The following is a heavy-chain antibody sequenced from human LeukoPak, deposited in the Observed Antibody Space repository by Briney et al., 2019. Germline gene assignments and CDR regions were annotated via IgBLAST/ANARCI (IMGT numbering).Heavy chain of an antibody. J-gene: IGHJ1*01. D-gene: IGHD3-10*01. CDR3: AKEEDGPRGRYGSGTYGYFQH. CDR2: TRSDGTDK. V-gene: IGHV3-30*02. Sequence: PGGSLRLSCAASGFTFSNYAMHWVRQAPGKGLEWVAFTRSDGTDKYYAETVRGRFTISRDNSENTLYLQTNSLRAEDTAVYYCAKEEDGPRGRYGSGTYGYFQHWGQGTLVTVSS. CDR1: GFTFSNYA.